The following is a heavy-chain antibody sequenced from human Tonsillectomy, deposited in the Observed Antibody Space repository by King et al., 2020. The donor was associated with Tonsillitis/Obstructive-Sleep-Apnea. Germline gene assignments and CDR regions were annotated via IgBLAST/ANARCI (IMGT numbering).Heavy chain of an antibody. CDR2: FDPEDGET. V-gene: IGHV1-24*01. CDR1: GYTLTELS. Sequence: QLVQSGAEVKKPGASVKVSCKVSGYTLTELSMHWVRQAPGKGLEWMGGFDPEDGETSYAQKFQGRVTMTEDTSTDTAYMELSSLGSEDTAVYYCATAQGELVGGYSGYDYPYYFDYWGQGTLVTVSS. J-gene: IGHJ4*02. CDR3: ATAQGELVGGYSGYDYPYYFDY. D-gene: IGHD5-12*01.